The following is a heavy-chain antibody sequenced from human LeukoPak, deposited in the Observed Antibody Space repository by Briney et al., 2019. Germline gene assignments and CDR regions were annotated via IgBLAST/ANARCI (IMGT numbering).Heavy chain of an antibody. D-gene: IGHD1-26*01. CDR1: GGSISSYY. J-gene: IGHJ5*02. Sequence: SQTLSLTCTVSGGSISSYYWSWIRQPPGEGLEWIGYIYYSGSTNYNPSLNSRVTISVDRSKNQFSLKLTSVTAADTAMYYCARDSRVGGFDPWGQGTLVTVSS. CDR2: IYYSGST. V-gene: IGHV4-59*12. CDR3: ARDSRVGGFDP.